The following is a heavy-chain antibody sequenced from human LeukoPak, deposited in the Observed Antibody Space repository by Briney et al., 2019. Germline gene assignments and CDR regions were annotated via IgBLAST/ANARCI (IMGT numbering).Heavy chain of an antibody. D-gene: IGHD5-12*01. CDR3: ARCGYDFRTFDY. CDR1: GGSFSGYY. V-gene: IGHV4-34*01. Sequence: PSETLSLTCAVYGGSFSGYYWSWIRQPPGKGLEWIGEINHSGSTNYNPSLKSRVTISVDTSKNQFSLKLSSVTAADTAVYYCARCGYDFRTFDYWGQGTLVTVSS. J-gene: IGHJ4*02. CDR2: INHSGST.